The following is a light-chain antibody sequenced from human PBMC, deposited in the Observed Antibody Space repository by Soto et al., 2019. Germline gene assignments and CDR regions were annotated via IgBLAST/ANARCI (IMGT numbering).Light chain of an antibody. CDR1: EDITNS. CDR3: QQFNSYPIT. Sequence: DIQLTQSPSFLSASVGDRVTITCRASEDITNSLAWYHQKPGKTPKFLISTVSTLQAGVRSRFSGSGSGTEFTLTISDLLPEDFATYYCQQFNSYPITFGQGTRLDI. CDR2: TVS. J-gene: IGKJ5*01. V-gene: IGKV1-9*01.